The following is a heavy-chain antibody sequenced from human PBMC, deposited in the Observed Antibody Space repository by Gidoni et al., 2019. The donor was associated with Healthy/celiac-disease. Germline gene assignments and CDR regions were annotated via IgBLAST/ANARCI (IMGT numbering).Heavy chain of an antibody. V-gene: IGHV4-39*01. J-gene: IGHJ6*02. D-gene: IGHD6-13*01. Sequence: QLQLQDSGPGLVQPSETLSLTCTVSGGSISSISYYWGWIRQPPGKGLEWIGSIYYSGSTYYNPSLKSRVTISVDTSKNQFSLKLSSVTAADTAVYYCARHGKSSSWYQYYGMDVWGQGTTVTVSS. CDR2: IYYSGST. CDR1: GGSISSISYY. CDR3: ARHGKSSSWYQYYGMDV.